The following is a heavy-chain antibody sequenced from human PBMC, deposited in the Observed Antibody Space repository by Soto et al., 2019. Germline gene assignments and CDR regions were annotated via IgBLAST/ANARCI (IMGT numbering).Heavy chain of an antibody. J-gene: IGHJ6*02. Sequence: SATLYLTCTVSGGSISSSRYYWGWIRQPPGKGLERIGSICYSGSTYYNPSLKSRVTISVDTSKNQFSLKLSSVTAADTAVYYCARLRHPNGRYDFWIRSFVRAGMDVWGQGTTVTVSS. CDR3: ARLRHPNGRYDFWIRSFVRAGMDV. CDR2: ICYSGST. V-gene: IGHV4-39*01. CDR1: GGSISSSRYY. D-gene: IGHD3-3*01.